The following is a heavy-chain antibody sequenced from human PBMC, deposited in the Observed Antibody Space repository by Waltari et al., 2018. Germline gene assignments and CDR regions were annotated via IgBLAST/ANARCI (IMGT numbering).Heavy chain of an antibody. CDR3: ARGNWNKGYYYMDV. CDR1: GGTFSSYA. CDR2: IIPVFGTA. D-gene: IGHD1-1*01. Sequence: QVQLVQSGAEVKKPGSSVKVSCKASGGTFSSYAISWVRQAPGQGLEWVGGIIPVFGTANYAQKFQGIVTITTDESTSTAYMGLSSLRSEDTAVYYCARGNWNKGYYYMDVWGKGTTVTVSS. J-gene: IGHJ6*03. V-gene: IGHV1-69*05.